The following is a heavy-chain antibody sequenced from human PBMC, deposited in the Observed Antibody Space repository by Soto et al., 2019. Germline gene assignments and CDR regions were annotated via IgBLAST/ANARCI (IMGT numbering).Heavy chain of an antibody. Sequence: QVQLVESGGGVVQPGRSLRLSCAASGFTFSSYGMHWVRQAPGKGLEWVAVISYDGSNKYYADSVKGRFTISRDNSKNTLYLQMNSLRAEDTAVYYCARGRNIHGMTGYYFDYWGQGTLVTVSS. D-gene: IGHD1-20*01. J-gene: IGHJ4*02. CDR3: ARGRNIHGMTGYYFDY. CDR1: GFTFSSYG. V-gene: IGHV3-30*03. CDR2: ISYDGSNK.